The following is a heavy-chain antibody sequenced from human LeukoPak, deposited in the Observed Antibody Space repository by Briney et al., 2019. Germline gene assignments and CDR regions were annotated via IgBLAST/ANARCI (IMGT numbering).Heavy chain of an antibody. V-gene: IGHV1-18*01. CDR3: AREHDYGDSYYFDY. D-gene: IGHD4-17*01. CDR1: GYTFTSYG. Sequence: ASVKVSCKASGYTFTSYGISWVRQAPGQGLEWMGWISAYNGNTDYAQKFQGRVTMTTDTSTRTAYMELRSLRSDDTAVYYCAREHDYGDSYYFDYWGQGTLVTVSS. J-gene: IGHJ4*02. CDR2: ISAYNGNT.